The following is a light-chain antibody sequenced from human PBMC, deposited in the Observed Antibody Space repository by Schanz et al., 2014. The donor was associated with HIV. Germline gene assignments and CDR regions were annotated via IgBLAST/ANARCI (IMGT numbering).Light chain of an antibody. J-gene: IGLJ2*01. CDR1: SIDVGGYDY. V-gene: IGLV2-14*03. CDR3: CSFAGAYYSIR. Sequence: QSALTQPASLSGSPGQSITISCTGTSIDVGGYDYVSWYQQHPDKAPRLIIYDVSNRPSGVSSRFSGSKSGNTASLTISGLQAEDEADYYCCSFAGAYYSIRFGGGTKLTVL. CDR2: DVS.